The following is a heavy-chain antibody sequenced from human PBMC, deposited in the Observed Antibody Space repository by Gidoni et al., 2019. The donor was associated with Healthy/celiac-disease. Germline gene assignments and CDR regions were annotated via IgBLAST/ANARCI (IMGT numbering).Heavy chain of an antibody. CDR1: GGSISSYY. Sequence: QVQLQESGPGLVKPSETLSLTCTVSGGSISSYYWSWIRQPPGKGLEWIGYIYYSGSTNYNPSLKSRVTISVDTSKNQFSLKLSSVTAADTAVYYCAREVIAAAGYNWFDPWGQGTLVTVSS. CDR3: AREVIAAAGYNWFDP. CDR2: IYYSGST. J-gene: IGHJ5*02. V-gene: IGHV4-59*01. D-gene: IGHD6-13*01.